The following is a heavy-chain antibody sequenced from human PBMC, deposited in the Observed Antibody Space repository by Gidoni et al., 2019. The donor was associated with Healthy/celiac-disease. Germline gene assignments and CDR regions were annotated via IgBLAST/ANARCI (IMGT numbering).Heavy chain of an antibody. Sequence: QVQLQQWGAGLLKPSETLSLTCAVYGGSFSGYYWSWIRQPPGKGLEWIGEINHSGNTNYNPSLKSRVTISVDTSKNQFSLKLSSVTAADTAVYYCARGILGYCSSTSCQKGGYFDYWGQGTLVTVSS. CDR1: GGSFSGYY. CDR2: INHSGNT. D-gene: IGHD2-2*01. J-gene: IGHJ4*02. V-gene: IGHV4-34*01. CDR3: ARGILGYCSSTSCQKGGYFDY.